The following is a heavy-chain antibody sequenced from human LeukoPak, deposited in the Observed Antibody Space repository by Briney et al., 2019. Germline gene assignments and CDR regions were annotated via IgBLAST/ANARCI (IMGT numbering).Heavy chain of an antibody. D-gene: IGHD6-19*01. CDR2: IRNKANNYAT. CDR3: SSGPSGWTEFFRH. Sequence: GGSLRLSCAASGFTLSDSTVHWVRQASGKGLEWVARIRNKANNYATEYGASVKGRFAISRDDAKNTAYLQMNGLKPEDTAIYYCSSGPSGWTEFFRHWGQGTLVTVSS. J-gene: IGHJ1*01. CDR1: GFTLSDST. V-gene: IGHV3-73*01.